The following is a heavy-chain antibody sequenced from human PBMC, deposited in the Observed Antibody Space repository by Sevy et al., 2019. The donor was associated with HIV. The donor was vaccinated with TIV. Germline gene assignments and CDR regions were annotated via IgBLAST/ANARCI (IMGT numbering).Heavy chain of an antibody. V-gene: IGHV4-61*01. Sequence: SETLSLTCTVSGGSVSSGSYYWSWIRQPPGKGLEWIGYIYYSGRTNYNPSLKSRVTISVDTSKNQFSLKLSSVTAADTAVYYCAREIRDGYNFGFDPWGQGTLVTVSS. CDR1: GGSVSSGSYY. D-gene: IGHD5-12*01. CDR3: AREIRDGYNFGFDP. CDR2: IYYSGRT. J-gene: IGHJ5*02.